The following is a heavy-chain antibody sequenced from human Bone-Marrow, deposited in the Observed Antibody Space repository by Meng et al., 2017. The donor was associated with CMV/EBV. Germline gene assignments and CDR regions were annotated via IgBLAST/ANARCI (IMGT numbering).Heavy chain of an antibody. V-gene: IGHV3-21*01. CDR2: ISSSSSYI. CDR3: AREKDSGSYQTGDYYYYYGMDV. J-gene: IGHJ6*02. CDR1: GFTVSSYS. Sequence: GESLKISCAASGFTVSSYSMNWVRQAPGKGLEWVSSISSSSSYIYYADSVKGRFTISRDNAKNSLFLLMNSLRAEDTAVYYCAREKDSGSYQTGDYYYYYGMDVWGQGTTVTVSS. D-gene: IGHD1-26*01.